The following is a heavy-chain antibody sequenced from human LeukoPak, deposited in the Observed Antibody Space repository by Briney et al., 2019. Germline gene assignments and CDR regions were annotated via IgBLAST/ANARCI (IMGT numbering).Heavy chain of an antibody. J-gene: IGHJ3*02. CDR3: ARRSRAYCGGDCNIRVNAFDI. CDR1: GFTFSGFA. CDR2: ISSSSSYI. Sequence: GGSLRLSCAASGFTFSGFAMSWVRQTPGKGLEWVSSISSSSSYIYYADSLKGRFTISRDNAKNSLYLQMNSLRAEDTAVYYCARRSRAYCGGDCNIRVNAFDIWGQGTMVTVSS. V-gene: IGHV3-21*01. D-gene: IGHD2-21*02.